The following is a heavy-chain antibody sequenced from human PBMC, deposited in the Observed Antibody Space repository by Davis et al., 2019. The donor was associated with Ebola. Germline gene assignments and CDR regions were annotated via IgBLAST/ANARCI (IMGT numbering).Heavy chain of an antibody. Sequence: SETLSLTCTVSGGSISSSSYYWGWIRQPPGKGLEWIGNIYYSGSTYYNPSLKSRVTISVDTSKNQFSLKLSSVTAADTAVYYCARDRNNWNYEVSPWFDPWGQGTLVTVSS. CDR3: ARDRNNWNYEVSPWFDP. D-gene: IGHD1-7*01. CDR2: IYYSGST. V-gene: IGHV4-39*02. CDR1: GGSISSSSYY. J-gene: IGHJ5*02.